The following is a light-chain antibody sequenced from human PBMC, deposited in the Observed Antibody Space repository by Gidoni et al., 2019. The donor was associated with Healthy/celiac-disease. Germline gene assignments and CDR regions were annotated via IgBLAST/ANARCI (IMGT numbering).Light chain of an antibody. Sequence: DIQMTKSPSSLSASVGDRVTITCRASQSISSYLNWYQQKPGKAPKLLIYADSSLQSGVPSRFSGSGSGTDFTLTISSLQPEDFATYYCQQSYSTPPITFGGGTKVEIK. CDR2: ADS. CDR3: QQSYSTPPIT. J-gene: IGKJ4*01. CDR1: QSISSY. V-gene: IGKV1-39*01.